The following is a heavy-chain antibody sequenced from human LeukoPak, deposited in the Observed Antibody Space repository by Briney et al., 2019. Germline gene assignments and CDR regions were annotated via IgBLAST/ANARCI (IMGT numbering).Heavy chain of an antibody. CDR3: ARVGRSGCLDY. CDR2: IYYSGST. D-gene: IGHD6-19*01. J-gene: IGHJ4*02. CDR1: GGSISSSSYY. Sequence: SETLSLTCTVSGGSISSSSYYWGWIRQPPGKGLEWIGSIYYSGSTYYNPSLKSRVTVSVDTSKNQFSLKLSSVTAADTAVYYCARVGRSGCLDYWGQGTLVTVSS. V-gene: IGHV4-39*07.